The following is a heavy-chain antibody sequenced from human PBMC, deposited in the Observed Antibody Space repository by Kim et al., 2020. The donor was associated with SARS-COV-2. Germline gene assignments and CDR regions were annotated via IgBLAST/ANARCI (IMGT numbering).Heavy chain of an antibody. V-gene: IGHV4-34*01. CDR2: INHSGST. CDR3: ARVRSSRFIIFYYYGMDV. J-gene: IGHJ6*02. CDR1: GGSFSGYY. D-gene: IGHD6-13*01. Sequence: SETLSLTCAVYGGSFSGYYWSWIRQPPGKGLVWIGEINHSGSTNYNPSLKSRVTISVDTSKNQFSLKLSSVTAADTAVYYCARVRSSRFIIFYYYGMDVWGQGTTVTVSS.